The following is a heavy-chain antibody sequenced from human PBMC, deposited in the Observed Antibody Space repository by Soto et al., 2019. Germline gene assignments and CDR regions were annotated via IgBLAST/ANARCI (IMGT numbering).Heavy chain of an antibody. CDR1: GFTLSSYS. V-gene: IGHV3-23*04. CDR3: AKDFQNGMDV. CDR2: ISGSGGST. Sequence: EVQLVESGGGLVLPGGSLRLSCAASGFTLSSYSMSWVRQAPGKGLEWVSAISGSGGSTYYADSVKGRFTIPRDNSKNTLYLQMNSLRAEDTSVYHCAKDFQNGMDVWGQGTTVTVSS. J-gene: IGHJ6*02.